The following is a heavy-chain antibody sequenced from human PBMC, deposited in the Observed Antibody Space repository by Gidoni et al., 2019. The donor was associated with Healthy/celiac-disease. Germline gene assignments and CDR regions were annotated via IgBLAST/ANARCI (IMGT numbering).Heavy chain of an antibody. D-gene: IGHD6-19*01. CDR1: GFTFSSYS. J-gene: IGHJ4*02. CDR2: ISSSSSTI. V-gene: IGHV3-48*04. Sequence: EVQLVESGGGLVQPGGSLRLACAASGFTFSSYSMHWVRQAPGKGLEWVSYISSSSSTIYYADSVKGRFTISRDNAKNSLYLQMNSLRAEDTAVYYCARETAVAGTSWGQGTLVTVSS. CDR3: ARETAVAGTS.